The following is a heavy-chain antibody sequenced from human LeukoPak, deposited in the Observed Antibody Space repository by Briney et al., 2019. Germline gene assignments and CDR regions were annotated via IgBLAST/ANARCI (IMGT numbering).Heavy chain of an antibody. V-gene: IGHV3-21*06. D-gene: IGHD6-19*01. Sequence: GGSLRLSCAASGFTFNNFSMNWVRQAPGKGLEWVSSISRDSVYRYYADSVKGRFTISRDNAKNSLYLQVNSLRAEDTAVYYCARDSPMPGIAVGGDAFDIWGQGTMVTVSS. CDR2: ISRDSVYR. CDR1: GFTFNNFS. J-gene: IGHJ3*02. CDR3: ARDSPMPGIAVGGDAFDI.